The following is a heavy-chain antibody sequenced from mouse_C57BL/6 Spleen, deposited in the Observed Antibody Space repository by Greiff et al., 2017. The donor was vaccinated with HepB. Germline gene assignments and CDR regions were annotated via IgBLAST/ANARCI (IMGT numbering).Heavy chain of an antibody. Sequence: EVQRVESGPELVKPGASVKMSCKASGYTFTDYNMHWVKQSHGKSLEWIGYINPNNGGTSYNQKFKGKATLTVNKSSSTAYMELRSLTSEASAVYYCARKGGSGSFAYWGQGTLVTVSA. CDR1: GYTFTDYN. V-gene: IGHV1-22*01. CDR2: INPNNGGT. CDR3: ARKGGSGSFAY. J-gene: IGHJ3*01. D-gene: IGHD3-2*02.